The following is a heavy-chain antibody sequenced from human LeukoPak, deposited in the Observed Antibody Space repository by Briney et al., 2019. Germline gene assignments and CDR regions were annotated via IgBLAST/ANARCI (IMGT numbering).Heavy chain of an antibody. D-gene: IGHD2-8*01. J-gene: IGHJ4*02. V-gene: IGHV1-18*01. CDR3: ARDNGHKGVDY. Sequence: ASVKVSCKTSGYTFTSYGFSWLRLAPGQGLKWLGWISGYNSNTNYAQKFRDRVTMTTDISARTVYMELRSLRSDDTAVYYCARDNGHKGVDYWGQGTLVTVSS. CDR2: ISGYNSNT. CDR1: GYTFTSYG.